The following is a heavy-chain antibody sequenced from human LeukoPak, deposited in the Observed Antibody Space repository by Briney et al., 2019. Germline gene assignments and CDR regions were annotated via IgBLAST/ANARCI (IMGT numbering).Heavy chain of an antibody. CDR1: GFTFSNYS. CDR3: AREDYNSRDFDY. J-gene: IGHJ4*02. V-gene: IGHV3-21*01. CDR2: ISSSSSYI. D-gene: IGHD5-24*01. Sequence: GGSLRLSCAASGFTFSNYSMNWVRQAPGKGLEWVSSISSSSSYIYYADSVKGRFTISRDNAKNSLYPQMNSLRAEDTAVYYCAREDYNSRDFDYWGQGTLVTVSS.